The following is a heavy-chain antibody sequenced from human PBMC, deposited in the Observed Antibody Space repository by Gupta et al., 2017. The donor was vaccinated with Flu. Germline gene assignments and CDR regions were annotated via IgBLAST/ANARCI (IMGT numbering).Heavy chain of an antibody. Sequence: QVQLQESGPGLVKPSQTLSLTCTVSGGSISSGSYYWSWIRQPAGKGLEWIGRIYTSGSTNYNPSLKSRVTISVDTSKNQFSLKLSSVTAADTAVYYCARELYGDYFDYWGQGTLVTVSS. V-gene: IGHV4-61*02. CDR3: ARELYGDYFDY. CDR1: GGSISSGSYY. D-gene: IGHD4-17*01. J-gene: IGHJ4*02. CDR2: IYTSGST.